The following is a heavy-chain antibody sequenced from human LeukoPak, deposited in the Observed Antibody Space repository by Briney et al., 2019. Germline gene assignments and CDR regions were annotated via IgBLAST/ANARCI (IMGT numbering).Heavy chain of an antibody. CDR2: ISSSGSIT. CDR1: GFTLTSHN. CDR3: ARPGITAFDI. Sequence: GGSLRLSCVASGFTLTSHNINWVRQASGQGLEWVSHISSSGSITYYGDSVKGRITISRDNAKNSVSLYMNSLRAEDSAVYYCARPGITAFDIWGQGTMVTVSS. J-gene: IGHJ3*02. V-gene: IGHV3-48*01. D-gene: IGHD3-10*01.